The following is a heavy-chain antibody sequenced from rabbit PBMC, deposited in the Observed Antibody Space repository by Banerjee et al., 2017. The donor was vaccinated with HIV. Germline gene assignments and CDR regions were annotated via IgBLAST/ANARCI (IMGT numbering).Heavy chain of an antibody. Sequence: LEESGGGLVKPEGSLTLTCTASAFSFSSSYWICWVRQAPGKGLEWIGYIDPLFNNTYYATWVNGRFTISSHNAQNTLYLQLNSLTAADTATYFCVRDFPYSSSIGLWGQGTLVTVS. CDR1: AFSFSSSYW. V-gene: IGHV1S45*01. CDR2: IDPLFNNT. J-gene: IGHJ3*01. D-gene: IGHD1-1*01. CDR3: VRDFPYSSSIGL.